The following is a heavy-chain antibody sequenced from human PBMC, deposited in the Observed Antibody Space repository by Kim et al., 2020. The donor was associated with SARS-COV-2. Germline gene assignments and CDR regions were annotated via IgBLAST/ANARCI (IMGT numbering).Heavy chain of an antibody. CDR1: GFSFSDYT. J-gene: IGHJ5*01. V-gene: IGHV3-43*01. D-gene: IGHD3-16*01. CDR3: LKDRGRLINISDS. CDR2: LNSGGGST. Sequence: GGSLRLSCATSGFSFSDYTMHWVRQAPGKGLEWVSLLNSGGGSTYYADSVRGRFTISRDNTKESLYLQMTSLTTEDTAFYYCLKDRGRLINISDS.